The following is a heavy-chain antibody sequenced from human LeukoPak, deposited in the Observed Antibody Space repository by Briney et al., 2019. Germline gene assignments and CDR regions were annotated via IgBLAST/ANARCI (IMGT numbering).Heavy chain of an antibody. CDR2: IIPILGIA. J-gene: IGHJ4*02. CDR3: ASVFFSAPYYFDY. CDR1: GGTFSSYA. V-gene: IGHV1-69*04. D-gene: IGHD1-26*01. Sequence: SVKVSCKASGGTFSSYAISWVRQAPGQGLEWMGRIIPILGIANYAQKFQGRVTITADKSTSTAYMELSSLRSEDAAVYYCASVFFSAPYYFDYWGQGTLVTVSS.